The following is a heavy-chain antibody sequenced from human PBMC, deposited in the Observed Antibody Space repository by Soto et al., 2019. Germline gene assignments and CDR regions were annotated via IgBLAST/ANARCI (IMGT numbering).Heavy chain of an antibody. V-gene: IGHV1-3*01. CDR2: INAGNGDT. J-gene: IGHJ4*02. D-gene: IGHD6-19*01. CDR3: AMGSRGWYLGIDY. Sequence: ASVKVSCKASGYTFTSYAMNWVRQAPGQRLEWMGWINAGNGDTKYSQKFQGRVTITRDTSASTAYMELSSLRSEDTAVYYCAMGSRGWYLGIDYWGQGTLVTVSS. CDR1: GYTFTSYA.